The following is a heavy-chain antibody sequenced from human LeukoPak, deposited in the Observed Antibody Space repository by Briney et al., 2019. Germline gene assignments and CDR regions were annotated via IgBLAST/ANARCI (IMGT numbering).Heavy chain of an antibody. Sequence: GGSLRLSCAASGFTFSSYGMHWVRQAPGKGLEWVAVIWYGGSNEYYADSVKGRCTISRDNSKNTLYLQMNSLRAEDTAVYHCAKDYSSGWYGPFDSWGQGTLVTVSS. CDR2: IWYGGSNE. V-gene: IGHV3-30*02. D-gene: IGHD6-19*01. CDR1: GFTFSSYG. J-gene: IGHJ4*02. CDR3: AKDYSSGWYGPFDS.